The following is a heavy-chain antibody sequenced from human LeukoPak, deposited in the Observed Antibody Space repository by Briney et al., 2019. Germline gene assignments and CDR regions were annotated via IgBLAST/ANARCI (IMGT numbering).Heavy chain of an antibody. V-gene: IGHV4-31*03. CDR3: ARGPRVKDAFDI. D-gene: IGHD3-10*01. CDR2: IYYSGST. Sequence: SETLSLTCTVSGGSISSGGYYWSWIRQHPGKGLEWIGYIYYSGSTYYNPSLKSRVTISVDTSKNQFSLKLSSVTAADTAVYYCARGPRVKDAFDIWGQGTMVTVSS. J-gene: IGHJ3*02. CDR1: GGSISSGGYY.